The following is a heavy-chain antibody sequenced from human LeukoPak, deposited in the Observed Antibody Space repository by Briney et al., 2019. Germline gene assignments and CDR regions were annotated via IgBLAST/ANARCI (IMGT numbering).Heavy chain of an antibody. Sequence: SETLSLTCAVYGGSLRGYYWSWIRHPPRKGLERIGEINHSGSTYYNPSLKSSVTISVDTSKNQFCLKLSAVTAADTAVYYCAIGGYSYGFGFDYWGQGTLVTVSS. CDR2: INHSGST. J-gene: IGHJ4*02. CDR3: AIGGYSYGFGFDY. D-gene: IGHD5-18*01. V-gene: IGHV4-34*01. CDR1: GGSLRGYY.